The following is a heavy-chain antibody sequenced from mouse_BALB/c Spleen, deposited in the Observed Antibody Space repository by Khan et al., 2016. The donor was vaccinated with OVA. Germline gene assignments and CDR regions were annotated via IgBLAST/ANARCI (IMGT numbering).Heavy chain of an antibody. Sequence: QIQLVQSGPELKQPGETVKISCKASGYTFTNYGMNWVKPAPGKGLKWMGWINTYTGEPTYADDFNGRFAFSLDTSAITAHLPINNRKKEDTDTYFWARVGENETIECWGQGTSVTVSS. CDR3: ARVGENETIEC. V-gene: IGHV9-3-1*01. J-gene: IGHJ4*01. CDR2: INTYTGEP. CDR1: GYTFTNYG.